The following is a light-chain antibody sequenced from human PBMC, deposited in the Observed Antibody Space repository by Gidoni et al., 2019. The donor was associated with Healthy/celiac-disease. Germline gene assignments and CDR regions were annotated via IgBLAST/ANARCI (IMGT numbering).Light chain of an antibody. CDR3: QQRSNWPLALT. Sequence: EIVLTQSPATLSLSPGARATLSCRASQSVSSYLAWYQQKPGQAPRLLIYDASTRATGIPARFSGSGSGTDFTLTISSLEPEDFAVYYCQQRSNWPLALTFXGXTKVEIK. V-gene: IGKV3-11*01. CDR1: QSVSSY. CDR2: DAS. J-gene: IGKJ4*01.